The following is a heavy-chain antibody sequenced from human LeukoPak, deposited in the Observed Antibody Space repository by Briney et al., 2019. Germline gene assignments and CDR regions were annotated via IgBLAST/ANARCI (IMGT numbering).Heavy chain of an antibody. CDR1: GYTFTSYG. D-gene: IGHD6-13*01. CDR3: ATFIAAAGTGAFDI. V-gene: IGHV1-18*01. J-gene: IGHJ3*02. CDR2: ISAYNGNT. Sequence: ASVKVSCKASGYTFTSYGISWVQQVPGQGLEWMGWISAYNGNTNYAQKLQGRVTMTTDTSTSTAYMELRSLRSDDTAVYYCATFIAAAGTGAFDIWGQGTMVTVSS.